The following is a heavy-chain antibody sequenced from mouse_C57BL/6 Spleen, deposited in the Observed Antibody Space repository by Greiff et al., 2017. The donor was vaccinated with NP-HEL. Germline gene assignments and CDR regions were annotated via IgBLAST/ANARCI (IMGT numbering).Heavy chain of an antibody. J-gene: IGHJ3*01. V-gene: IGHV5-4*01. D-gene: IGHD1-1*01. CDR1: GFTFSSYA. Sequence: EVKLVESGGGLVKPGGSLKLSCAASGFTFSSYAMSWVRQTPEKRLEWVATISDGGSYTYYPDNVKGRFTISRANAKNNLYLQMSHLKSEDTAMYYCARDTTPLAYWGQGTLVTVSA. CDR2: ISDGGSYT. CDR3: ARDTTPLAY.